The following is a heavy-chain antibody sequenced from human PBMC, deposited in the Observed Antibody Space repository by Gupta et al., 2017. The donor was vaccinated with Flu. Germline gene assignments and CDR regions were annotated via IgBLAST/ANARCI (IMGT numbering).Heavy chain of an antibody. CDR2: IRTNAYGGTS. CDR3: SKDFCKISGCQFRFDP. Sequence: EVQLVESGGGLVQPGRSLRLSCTASGFTFGAYAMSWFRQAPGKGLEWVGLIRTNAYGGTSEYAASVKGRFSISRDDSTSIAYLQMNSLKIEDTAVYYCSKDFCKISGCQFRFDPWGQGTLVTVSS. J-gene: IGHJ5*02. V-gene: IGHV3-49*03. D-gene: IGHD3-22*01. CDR1: GFTFGAYA.